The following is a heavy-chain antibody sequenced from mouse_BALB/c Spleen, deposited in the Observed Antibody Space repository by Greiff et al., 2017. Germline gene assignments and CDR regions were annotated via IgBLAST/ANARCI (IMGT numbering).Heavy chain of an antibody. CDR3: ARNGNDWYFDV. D-gene: IGHD2-1*01. CDR1: GFTFSSYA. Sequence: EVQGVESGGGLVKPGGSLKLSCAASGFTFSSYAMSWVRQSPEKRLEWVAEISSGGSYTYYPDTVTGRFTISRDNAKNTLYLEMSSLRSEDTAMYYCARNGNDWYFDVWGAGTTVTVSS. J-gene: IGHJ1*01. CDR2: ISSGGSYT. V-gene: IGHV5-9-4*01.